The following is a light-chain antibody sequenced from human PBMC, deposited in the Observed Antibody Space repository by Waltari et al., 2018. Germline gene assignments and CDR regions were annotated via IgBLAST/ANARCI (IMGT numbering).Light chain of an antibody. V-gene: IGLV2-14*01. Sequence: QSALTQPASVSGSPGQSITISCTPTSSDIDSSNYVSWDQQHPGKAPKLLIYHVTKRPSGAANRFSGSTSGNTASLTSAGLQGEDEADYYCSSHTSSSTLVFGGGTRLTVL. CDR3: SSHTSSSTLV. CDR2: HVT. J-gene: IGLJ3*02. CDR1: SSDIDSSNY.